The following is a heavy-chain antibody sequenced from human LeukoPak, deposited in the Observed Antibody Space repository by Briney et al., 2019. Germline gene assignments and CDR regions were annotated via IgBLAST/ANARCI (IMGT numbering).Heavy chain of an antibody. V-gene: IGHV4-61*02. J-gene: IGHJ4*02. CDR2: IYTSGST. D-gene: IGHD5-18*01. CDR3: ARVKDTAMGV. Sequence: PSETLSLTCTVSGGSISSGSYYWSWIRQPAGKGLEWIGRIYTSGSTSYNPSLKSRVTISVNTSKNQFSLKLSSVTAADTAVYYCARVKDTAMGVWGQGTLVTVSS. CDR1: GGSISSGSYY.